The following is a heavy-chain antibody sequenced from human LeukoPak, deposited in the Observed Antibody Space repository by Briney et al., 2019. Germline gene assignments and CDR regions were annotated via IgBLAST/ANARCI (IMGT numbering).Heavy chain of an antibody. CDR1: GGSISSYY. J-gene: IGHJ4*02. D-gene: IGHD2-21*02. V-gene: IGHV4-4*07. CDR2: LYTSGST. CDR3: ARQNFVVVTAIRIFDY. Sequence: SETLSLTCSVSGGSISSYYWSWIRQPAGKGLEWIGRLYTSGSTNYNPSLKSRVTMSVDTSKNQFSLKLTSVTAADTAVYYCARQNFVVVTAIRIFDYWGQGTLVTVSS.